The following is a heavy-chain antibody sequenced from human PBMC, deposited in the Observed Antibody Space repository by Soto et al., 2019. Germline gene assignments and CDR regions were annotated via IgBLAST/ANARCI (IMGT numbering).Heavy chain of an antibody. J-gene: IGHJ4*02. D-gene: IGHD3-9*01. CDR1: GFTVSSYW. CDR2: INSDGSST. V-gene: IGHV3-74*01. CDR3: ARDDYILTGYSSGY. Sequence: EVQLVESGGGLVQPGGSLRLSCAASGFTVSSYWMHWVRQAPGKGLVWVSRINSDGSSTSYADSVKGRFTISRDNAKNTLYLQINSLRAEDTAVYDCARDDYILTGYSSGYWGQGTLVTVSS.